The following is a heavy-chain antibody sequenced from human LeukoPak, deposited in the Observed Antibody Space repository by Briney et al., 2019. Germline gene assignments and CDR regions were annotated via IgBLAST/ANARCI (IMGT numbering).Heavy chain of an antibody. Sequence: PGGSLRLSCAASGFTFSDYWMTWVRQAPGKGREWVANIKRDGSEKYYVDSVKGRLTISRDNAKNSLYLQMNSLRAEDTAVYYCARDTHNYDSSGYPPGFDYWGQGTLVTVSS. V-gene: IGHV3-7*01. CDR2: IKRDGSEK. J-gene: IGHJ4*02. D-gene: IGHD3-22*01. CDR1: GFTFSDYW. CDR3: ARDTHNYDSSGYPPGFDY.